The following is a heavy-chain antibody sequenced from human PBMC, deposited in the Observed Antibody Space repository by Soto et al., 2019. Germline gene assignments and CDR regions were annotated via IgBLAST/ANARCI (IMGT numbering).Heavy chain of an antibody. CDR2: IIPIFGTA. Sequence: EASVKVSCKASGGTFSSYAISWVRQAPGQGLEWMGGIIPIFGTANYAQKFQGRVTITADESTSTAYMELSSLRSEDTAVYYCAKSYGVTIFGVADYYYGMDVWGQGTTVTVSS. J-gene: IGHJ6*02. D-gene: IGHD3-3*01. V-gene: IGHV1-69*13. CDR3: AKSYGVTIFGVADYYYGMDV. CDR1: GGTFSSYA.